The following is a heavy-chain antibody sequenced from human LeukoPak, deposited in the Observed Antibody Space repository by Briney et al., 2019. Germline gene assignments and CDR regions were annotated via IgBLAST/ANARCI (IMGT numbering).Heavy chain of an antibody. CDR2: IYYSGST. CDR1: GGSISSSSYY. CDR3: ARPISFWSGHFDY. Sequence: SETLSLTCTVSGGSISSSSYYWGWIRQPPGKGLEWIGSIYYSGSTYYNPSLKSRVTMSVDTSKDRYSLKLSSVTAADTAVYYCARPISFWSGHFDYWGQGTLVTVSS. J-gene: IGHJ4*02. D-gene: IGHD3-3*01. V-gene: IGHV4-39*01.